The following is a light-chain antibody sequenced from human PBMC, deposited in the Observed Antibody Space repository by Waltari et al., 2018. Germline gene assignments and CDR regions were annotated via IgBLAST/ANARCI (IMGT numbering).Light chain of an antibody. CDR3: QQYDEWPRT. CDR1: QSVTYY. V-gene: IGKV3-15*01. CDR2: GAS. J-gene: IGKJ1*01. Sequence: EVVLTQSPATLSVSPGERATLSCKASQSVTYYLAWYQRNDGQAPRLLIYGASTRATGIPARFSGSGSGTEFTLSISSLQSEDFAIYYCQQYDEWPRTFGHGTRVEI.